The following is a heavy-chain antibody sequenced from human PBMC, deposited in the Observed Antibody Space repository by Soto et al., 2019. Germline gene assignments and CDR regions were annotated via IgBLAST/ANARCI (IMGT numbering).Heavy chain of an antibody. J-gene: IGHJ4*02. CDR3: ARGPPRHYDSSSYSDY. Sequence: ASVKVSCKASGGAFSDYAFSWVRQAPGQGLEWLGGIMPIFRAPDYAQKFQGRVTITADEFTRTAYMEMNSLRSEDTAVYYCARGPPRHYDSSSYSDYWGQGTLVTVSS. V-gene: IGHV1-69*13. CDR1: GGAFSDYA. CDR2: IMPIFRAP. D-gene: IGHD3-22*01.